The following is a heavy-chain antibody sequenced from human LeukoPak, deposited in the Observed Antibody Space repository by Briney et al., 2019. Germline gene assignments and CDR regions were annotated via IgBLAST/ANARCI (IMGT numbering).Heavy chain of an antibody. CDR3: ASGGSYRYPLDY. D-gene: IGHD3-16*02. V-gene: IGHV3-53*01. CDR2: IYSGGST. CDR1: GFTVSSNY. Sequence: GGSLRLSCAASGFTVSSNYMSWVRQAPGKGLEWVSVIYSGGSTYYADSVKGRFTIPRDNSKNTLYLQMNSLRAEDTAVYYCASGGSYRYPLDYWGQGTLVTVSS. J-gene: IGHJ4*02.